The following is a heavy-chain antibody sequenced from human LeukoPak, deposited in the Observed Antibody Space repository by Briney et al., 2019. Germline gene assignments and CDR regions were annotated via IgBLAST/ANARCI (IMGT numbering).Heavy chain of an antibody. CDR2: INPNSGGT. D-gene: IGHD2-21*02. V-gene: IGHV1-2*02. J-gene: IGHJ4*02. Sequence: ASVNLSCKASGYTFTGYYMHWVRQAPGQGLEWMGWINPNSGGTNYAQKFQGRVTMTRDTSISTAYMELSRLRSDDTAVYYCAGSDSAIPFDYWGQGTLVTVSS. CDR3: AGSDSAIPFDY. CDR1: GYTFTGYY.